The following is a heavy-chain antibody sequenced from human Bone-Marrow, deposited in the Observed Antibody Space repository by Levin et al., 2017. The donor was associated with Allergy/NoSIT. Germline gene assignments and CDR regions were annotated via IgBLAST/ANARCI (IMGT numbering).Heavy chain of an antibody. V-gene: IGHV1-69*13. Sequence: AASVKVSCKASGGTSSSYAISWVRQAPGQGLEWMGGIIPIFGTANYAQKFQGRVTITADESTSTAYMELSSLRSEDTAVYYCARDPDHGGGRGYWGQGTLVTVSS. J-gene: IGHJ4*02. CDR2: IIPIFGTA. CDR3: ARDPDHGGGRGY. CDR1: GGTSSSYA. D-gene: IGHD3-16*01.